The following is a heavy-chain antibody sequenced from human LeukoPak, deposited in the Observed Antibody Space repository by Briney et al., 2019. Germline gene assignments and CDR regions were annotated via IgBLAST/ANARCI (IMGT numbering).Heavy chain of an antibody. CDR1: GFTFDDYA. CDR2: SGGSSGST. Sequence: GGSLRLSCAASGFTFDDYAMSWVRQAPGKGLEWVSGSGGSSGSTFDADSVKGRFTISRDFSKNTLYLQMNSLRAEDTAVYYCARERRYTNSWYSFDCWGQGTLVTVSS. J-gene: IGHJ4*02. D-gene: IGHD6-13*01. CDR3: ARERRYTNSWYSFDC. V-gene: IGHV3-23*01.